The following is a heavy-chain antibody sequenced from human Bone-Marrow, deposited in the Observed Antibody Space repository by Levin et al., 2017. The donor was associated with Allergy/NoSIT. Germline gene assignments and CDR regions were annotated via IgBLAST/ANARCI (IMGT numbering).Heavy chain of an antibody. Sequence: SSETLSLTCTVSGDFISSSYWSWIRQPPGKGLEWIGYIYHTRSTNYNPSLKSRLTISIDASKNQFSLKLSFVTAADTAVYYCARRSSTGLFDPWGQGILVTVSS. CDR1: GDFISSSY. J-gene: IGHJ5*02. D-gene: IGHD6-19*01. V-gene: IGHV4-59*08. CDR3: ARRSSTGLFDP. CDR2: IYHTRST.